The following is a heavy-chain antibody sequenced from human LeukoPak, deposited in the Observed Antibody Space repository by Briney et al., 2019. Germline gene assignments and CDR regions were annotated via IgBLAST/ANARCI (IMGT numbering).Heavy chain of an antibody. CDR2: INSDGSWT. J-gene: IGHJ4*02. Sequence: GGSLRLSCAASGNYWMHWVRQAPGKGLVWVSHINSDGSWTSYADSVKGRFTISRDNSKNTLYLQMNSLRAEDTAVYFCAKEFGSGYFDYWGQGTLVTVSS. CDR1: GNYW. V-gene: IGHV3-74*01. D-gene: IGHD2-15*01. CDR3: AKEFGSGYFDY.